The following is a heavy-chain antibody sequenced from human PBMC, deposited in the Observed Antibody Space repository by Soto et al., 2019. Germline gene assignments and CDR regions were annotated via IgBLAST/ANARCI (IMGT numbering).Heavy chain of an antibody. CDR2: IFYTGST. Sequence: PSETLSLTCSVSGGTINSGDYFWSWIRQPPGKGLEWIGSIFYTGSTYYSPSLKSRASMSMDTSKNLFSVRLRSLTAADTAVYFCARVKATLYRHYYFDYWGQGTPVTVSS. J-gene: IGHJ4*02. CDR3: ARVKATLYRHYYFDY. CDR1: GGTINSGDYF. D-gene: IGHD5-12*01. V-gene: IGHV4-30-4*01.